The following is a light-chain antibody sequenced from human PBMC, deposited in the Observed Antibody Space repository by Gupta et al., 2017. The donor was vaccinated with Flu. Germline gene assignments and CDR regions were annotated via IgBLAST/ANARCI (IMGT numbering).Light chain of an antibody. V-gene: IGKV3-15*01. CDR1: QSVGRN. Sequence: EVVMTQSPAILSVSLGERITLSCRASQSVGRNVAWYQQTPGQAPRLLIYFASTRATGVPVRFSGGGSGTEFTLTNSSLQSEDFAVYYCQHVDHWPRLFGGGTLVEI. J-gene: IGKJ4*01. CDR3: QHVDHWPRL. CDR2: FAS.